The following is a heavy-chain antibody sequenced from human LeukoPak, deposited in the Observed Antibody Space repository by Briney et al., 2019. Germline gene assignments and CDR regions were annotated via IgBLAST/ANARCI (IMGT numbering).Heavy chain of an antibody. V-gene: IGHV3-7*01. Sequence: GGSLRLSCAASGFTFSSYWMSWVRQAPGKGLEWVANIKQDGSEKYYVDSVKGRFTISRDNAKNSLYLQMNSLRVEDTAVYHCVSRLRGYSWNYWGQGTLVTVSS. J-gene: IGHJ4*02. D-gene: IGHD1-1*01. CDR2: IKQDGSEK. CDR3: VSRLRGYSWNY. CDR1: GFTFSSYW.